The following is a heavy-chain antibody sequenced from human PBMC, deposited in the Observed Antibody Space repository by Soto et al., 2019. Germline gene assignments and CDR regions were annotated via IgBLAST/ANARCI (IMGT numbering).Heavy chain of an antibody. J-gene: IGHJ4*02. Sequence: SETLSLTCTVSGGSISSYYWSWIRQPPGKGLEWIGYIYYSGSTNYNPSLKSRVTMSVDTSKNQFSLMLSSVTAADTAAYYWAGGGGGGGGLAATFDYWGQGTLVTVSS. D-gene: IGHD2-15*01. V-gene: IGHV4-59*01. CDR2: IYYSGST. CDR3: AGGGGGGGGLAATFDY. CDR1: GGSISSYY.